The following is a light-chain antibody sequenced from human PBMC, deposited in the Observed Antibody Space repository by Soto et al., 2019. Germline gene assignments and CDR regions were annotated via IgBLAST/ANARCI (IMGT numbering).Light chain of an antibody. J-gene: IGLJ2*01. V-gene: IGLV2-14*01. CDR2: DVS. CDR3: SSYTSSSTPVV. Sequence: SVLTQPDSVSGSPGQSITISCTGTSRDVGGYNYVSWYQQHPGKAPKLMIYDVSNRPSGVSNRVSGSKSGNTASLTISGLQAEDEAVYYCSSYTSSSTPVVFGGGTKVTVL. CDR1: SRDVGGYNY.